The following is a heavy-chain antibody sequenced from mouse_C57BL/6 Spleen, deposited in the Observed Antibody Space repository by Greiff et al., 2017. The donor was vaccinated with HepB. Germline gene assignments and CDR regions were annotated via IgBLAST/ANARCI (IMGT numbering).Heavy chain of an antibody. V-gene: IGHV1-64*01. Sequence: QVQLQQPGAELVKPGASVKLSCKASGYTFTSYWMPWVKQRPGQGLEWIGMIHPNSGSTNYNEKFKSKATLTVDKSSSTAYMQLSSLTSEDSAIYYCARGGWFYAMDYWGQGTSVTVSS. CDR2: IHPNSGST. CDR1: GYTFTSYW. CDR3: ARGGWFYAMDY. D-gene: IGHD1-1*02. J-gene: IGHJ4*01.